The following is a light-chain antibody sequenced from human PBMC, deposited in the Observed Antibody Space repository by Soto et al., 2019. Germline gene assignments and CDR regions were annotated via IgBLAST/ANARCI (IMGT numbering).Light chain of an antibody. V-gene: IGKV3-11*01. CDR2: DAS. Sequence: ETVLTQSPATLSLSPGAGATLSCRASQSVSSFLAWYQQKPGQAPRLLIYDASNRATGTPARFSGRGSGTDFTLTISSLEPEDFAVYYCQQHTNWPLTFGGGTKVDIK. J-gene: IGKJ4*01. CDR3: QQHTNWPLT. CDR1: QSVSSF.